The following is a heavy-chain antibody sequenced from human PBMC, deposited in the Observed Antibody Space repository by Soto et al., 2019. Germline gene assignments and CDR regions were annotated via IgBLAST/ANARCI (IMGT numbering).Heavy chain of an antibody. Sequence: EVQLVESGGGLVKPGGSLRVSCAASGLTLTNVWMNWVRQAPGKGLEWVGLIRSEANGGTTDYAAPVKGRFTISRDDSKNTLYLQMNSLEPEDTAVYYCAWGAAQFYESWGLGTLVTVSS. CDR1: GLTLTNVW. J-gene: IGHJ5*02. CDR3: AWGAAQFYES. D-gene: IGHD3-16*01. V-gene: IGHV3-15*07. CDR2: IRSEANGGTT.